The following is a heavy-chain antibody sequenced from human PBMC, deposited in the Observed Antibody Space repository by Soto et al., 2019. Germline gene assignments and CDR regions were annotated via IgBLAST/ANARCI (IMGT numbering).Heavy chain of an antibody. CDR1: GRSISSCDDY. CDR2: IYYSGST. V-gene: IGHV4-30-4*01. CDR3: ARAPIMVRGVIDWFDH. Sequence: LSVTCTFSGRSISSCDDYWSWIRQPPGRGLEWIVYIYYSGSTYYNPSLKSRVTISVDTSKNQFSLKLSSVTAADTAVYYCARAPIMVRGVIDWFDHSGQGTLVTVSS. D-gene: IGHD3-10*01. J-gene: IGHJ5*02.